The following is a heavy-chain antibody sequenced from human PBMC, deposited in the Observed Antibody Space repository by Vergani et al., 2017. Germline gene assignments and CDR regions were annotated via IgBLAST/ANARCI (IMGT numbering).Heavy chain of an antibody. V-gene: IGHV3-23*01. CDR2: ISGSGGST. J-gene: IGHJ6*03. Sequence: EVQLLESGGGLVQPGGSLRLSCAASGFTFSSYAMSWVRQAPGKGLEWVSAISGSGGSTYYADYVKGRFTISRDNSKNTLYLQMNSLRAEDTAVYYCAKGGYCSSTSCYWNYYMDVWGKGTTVTVSS. CDR3: AKGGYCSSTSCYWNYYMDV. CDR1: GFTFSSYA. D-gene: IGHD2-2*01.